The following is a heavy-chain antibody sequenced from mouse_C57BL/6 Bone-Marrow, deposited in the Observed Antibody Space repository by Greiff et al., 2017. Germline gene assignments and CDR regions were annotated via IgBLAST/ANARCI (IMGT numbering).Heavy chain of an antibody. CDR1: GISITTGNYR. CDR2: IYYSGTI. CDR3: ARERMGDNGPCAY. J-gene: IGHJ3*01. V-gene: IGHV3-5*01. D-gene: IGHD1-3*01. Sequence: EVKLQESGPGLVKPSQTVFLTCTVTGISITTGNYRWSWIRQFPGNKLEWIGYIYYSGTITYNPSLTSRTTITRDTPKNQFFLEMNSLTAEDTATYDWARERMGDNGPCAYWGQGTLVTVSA.